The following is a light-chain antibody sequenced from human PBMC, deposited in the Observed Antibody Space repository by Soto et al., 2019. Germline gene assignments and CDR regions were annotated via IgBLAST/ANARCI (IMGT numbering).Light chain of an antibody. CDR1: QSISSN. Sequence: EIVMTQSPATLSVSPGERATLSCRASQSISSNLAWYQQKPGQAPRLLSYSASTRATGIPARFSGSGSGTESTLTLSSLHSEDFAISYCQQYNNWPPLYTFGQGTKLEIK. CDR2: SAS. CDR3: QQYNNWPPLYT. J-gene: IGKJ2*01. V-gene: IGKV3-15*01.